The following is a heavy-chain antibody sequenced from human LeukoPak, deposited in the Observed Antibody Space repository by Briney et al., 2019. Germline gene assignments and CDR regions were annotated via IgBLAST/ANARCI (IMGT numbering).Heavy chain of an antibody. CDR2: ITSEGSST. V-gene: IGHV3-74*01. Sequence: PGGSLRLSCAASGFTFSSYWMHWVRQVPGKGLVWVSRITSEGSSTSYADSVKGRFTISRDNAKNTLYLQMNSLRAEDTALYYCAKKRESSPTSFDNWGQGTLVTVSS. D-gene: IGHD2/OR15-2a*01. CDR3: AKKRESSPTSFDN. J-gene: IGHJ4*02. CDR1: GFTFSSYW.